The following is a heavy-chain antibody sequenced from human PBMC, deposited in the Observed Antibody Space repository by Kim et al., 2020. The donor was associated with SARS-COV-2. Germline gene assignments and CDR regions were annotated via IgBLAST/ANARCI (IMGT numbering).Heavy chain of an antibody. J-gene: IGHJ4*02. CDR3: ARSPKELLSVDY. Sequence: NYNPSLQSRVTISVDTSKNQVSLKLSSVTAADTAVYYCARSPKELLSVDYWGQGTLVTVSS. D-gene: IGHD1-26*01. V-gene: IGHV4-4*09.